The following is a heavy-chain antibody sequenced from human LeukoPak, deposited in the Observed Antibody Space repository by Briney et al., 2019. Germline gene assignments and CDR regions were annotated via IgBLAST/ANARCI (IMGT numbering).Heavy chain of an antibody. CDR3: ARGPVNVATENYFDY. J-gene: IGHJ4*02. V-gene: IGHV4-4*07. CDR1: GGSINNYY. D-gene: IGHD5-12*01. Sequence: SETLSLTCTVSGGSINNYYWSWIRQPAGKGLEWIGHIYTRGSTNYNPSLKSRVTMSVDTSKNQFSLKLSSVTAADTAVYYCARGPVNVATENYFDYWGQGTLVTASS. CDR2: IYTRGST.